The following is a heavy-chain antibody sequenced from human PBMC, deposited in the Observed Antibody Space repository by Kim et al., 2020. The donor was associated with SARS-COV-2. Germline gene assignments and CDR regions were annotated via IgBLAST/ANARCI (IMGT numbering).Heavy chain of an antibody. CDR2: IYPGDSDT. CDR3: ARQSSNWAGVEEGMDV. J-gene: IGHJ6*02. CDR1: GYSFTYYW. Sequence: GESLKISCKGSGYSFTYYWIGWVRQMPGKGLEWMGIIYPGDSDTRYSPSFQGQVTISAYKSISTAYLQWSSLKASDTAMYYCARQSSNWAGVEEGMDVWGQGTTVTVSS. D-gene: IGHD6-13*01. V-gene: IGHV5-51*01.